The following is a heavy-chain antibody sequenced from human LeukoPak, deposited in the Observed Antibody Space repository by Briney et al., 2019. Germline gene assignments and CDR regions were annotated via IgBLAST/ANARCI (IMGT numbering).Heavy chain of an antibody. J-gene: IGHJ4*02. V-gene: IGHV4-34*01. Sequence: PSETLSLTCAVYGGSFSGYYWSWIRQPPGKGLEWIGEINHSGSTNYNPSLKSRVTMSVDTSKNQFSLKLSSVTAADTAVYYCARYSGGWINYFDYWGQGTLVTVSS. CDR1: GGSFSGYY. CDR2: INHSGST. D-gene: IGHD6-19*01. CDR3: ARYSGGWINYFDY.